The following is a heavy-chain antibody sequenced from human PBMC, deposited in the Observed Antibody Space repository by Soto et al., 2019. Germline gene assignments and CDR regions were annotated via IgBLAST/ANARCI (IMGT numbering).Heavy chain of an antibody. V-gene: IGHV5-51*01. Sequence: GQSLKISSMGSGYKVCTCHNFTSYWIAWVRQMPGEGLEWMGIIYPGDSDTRYSPSFQGQVTISADKSINSVYLQWSSLKASDTATYYCARLGFNYDFLSGYYNVNHYYGIDVWGQGTTVTVSS. D-gene: IGHD3-3*01. J-gene: IGHJ6*02. CDR2: IYPGDSDT. CDR1: GYKVCTCHNFTSYW. CDR3: ARLGFNYDFLSGYYNVNHYYGIDV.